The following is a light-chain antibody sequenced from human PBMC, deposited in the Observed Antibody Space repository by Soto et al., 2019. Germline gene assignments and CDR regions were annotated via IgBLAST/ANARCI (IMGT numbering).Light chain of an antibody. J-gene: IGLJ2*01. V-gene: IGLV2-14*01. Sequence: QSVLTQPASVSGSPGQSITISCTGTSSDVGGYNYVSWYQQHPGKAPKLMIYEVSNRPSGVSNRFSGSKSGNTASLTISGLQAEDEADYYCSSYTSSSTVVFGGGTKLPV. CDR1: SSDVGGYNY. CDR3: SSYTSSSTVV. CDR2: EVS.